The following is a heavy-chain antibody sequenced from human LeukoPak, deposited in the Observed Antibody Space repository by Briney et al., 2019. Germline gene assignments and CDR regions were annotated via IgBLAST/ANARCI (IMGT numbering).Heavy chain of an antibody. J-gene: IGHJ4*02. D-gene: IGHD3-10*01. CDR2: IRSKANSYAT. CDR3: TSVLGYYGSGSYYSPRDY. V-gene: IGHV3-73*01. Sequence: PGGSLSLSCAASGFTFSGSAMHWVRQASGKGLEGVGRIRSKANSYATAYAASVKGRCTISRDDSKNTAYLQMNSLKTEDTAVYYCTSVLGYYGSGSYYSPRDYWGQGTLVTVSS. CDR1: GFTFSGSA.